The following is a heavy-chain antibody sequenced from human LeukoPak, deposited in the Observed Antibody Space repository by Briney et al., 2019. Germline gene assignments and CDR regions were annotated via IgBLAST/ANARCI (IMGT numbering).Heavy chain of an antibody. CDR2: IYYSGST. Sequence: SETLSLTCTVSGGPISSYYWSWIRQPPGKGLEWIGYIYYSGSTNYNPSLKSRVTISVDTSKNQFSLKLSSVTAADTAVYYCARIREERAFDIWGQGTMVTVSS. V-gene: IGHV4-59*01. D-gene: IGHD1-26*01. CDR3: ARIREERAFDI. J-gene: IGHJ3*02. CDR1: GGPISSYY.